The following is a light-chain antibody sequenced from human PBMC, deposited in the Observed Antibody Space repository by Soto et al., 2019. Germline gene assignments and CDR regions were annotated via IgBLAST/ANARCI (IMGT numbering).Light chain of an antibody. V-gene: IGKV3-15*01. CDR2: GAS. CDR3: QQYNNWPLLT. CDR1: QSVNSN. Sequence: EIVMTQSPATLSVSPGERATLSCRASQSVNSNLAWYQQKPGQAPRLLIYGASTRATGIPARFSGSGSGTEFTLTISSLQSEDFAVYYCQQYNNWPLLTFGGGTKV. J-gene: IGKJ4*01.